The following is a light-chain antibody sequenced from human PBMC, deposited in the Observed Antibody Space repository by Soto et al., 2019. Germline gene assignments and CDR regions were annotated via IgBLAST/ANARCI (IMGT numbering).Light chain of an antibody. J-gene: IGKJ1*01. V-gene: IGKV1-6*01. CDR2: GAS. CDR1: HAIRND. Sequence: AIQMTQSPSSRSASVGDRVTITCRASHAIRNDLGWYQQKPGQAPNLLIFGASNLPAGVPVRFSASGSGTNFTLTISNLQPEDFASYYCLQDYTYPWTFGQGTKVDI. CDR3: LQDYTYPWT.